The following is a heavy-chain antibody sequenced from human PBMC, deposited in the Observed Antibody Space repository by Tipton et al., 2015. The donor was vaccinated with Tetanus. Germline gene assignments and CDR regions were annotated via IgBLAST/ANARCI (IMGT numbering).Heavy chain of an antibody. CDR2: IYSRGGA. J-gene: IGHJ4*02. V-gene: IGHV4-59*01. CDR3: ARGPLENEGYFDS. Sequence: GLVKPSETLSLTCIVSGGSMRSYYWSWIRQPPGKGLEWIGHIYSRGGARYNPSLKSRTTMSVDRSKSQLSLEVTSVTAADTAVYFCARGPLENEGYFDSWGQGILVTVTA. D-gene: IGHD1-1*01. CDR1: GGSMRSYY.